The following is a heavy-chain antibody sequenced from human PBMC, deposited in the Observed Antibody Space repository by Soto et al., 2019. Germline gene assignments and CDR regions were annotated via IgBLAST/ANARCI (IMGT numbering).Heavy chain of an antibody. CDR3: ARARGGXIAGAVPDY. D-gene: IGHD6-13*01. CDR2: INHSGST. V-gene: IGHV4-34*01. CDR1: GGSFSGYY. Sequence: NPSETLSLTCAVYGGSFSGYYWSWIRHPPGKGLEWIGEINHSGSTNYNPYLKGPVTISVHTSKKKLPLKLSSVTAADTAVYYCARARGGXIAGAVPDYGAQGTVVTVSS. J-gene: IGHJ4*02.